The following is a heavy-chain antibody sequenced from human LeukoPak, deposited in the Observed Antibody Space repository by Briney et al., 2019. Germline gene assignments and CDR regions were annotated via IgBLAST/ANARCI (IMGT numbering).Heavy chain of an antibody. Sequence: GASVKVSCKASGYTFTSYAMHWVRQAPGQRLEWMGWINAGNGNTKYSQKFQGRVTIARDTSASTAYVELSSLRSEDTAVYYCARLGNRWSRPIYGGKAVRDDWFDPWGQGTLVTVSS. D-gene: IGHD4-23*01. J-gene: IGHJ5*02. CDR1: GYTFTSYA. CDR3: ARLGNRWSRPIYGGKAVRDDWFDP. CDR2: INAGNGNT. V-gene: IGHV1-3*01.